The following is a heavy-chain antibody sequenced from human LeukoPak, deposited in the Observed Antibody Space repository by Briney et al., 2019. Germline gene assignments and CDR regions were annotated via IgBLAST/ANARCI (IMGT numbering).Heavy chain of an antibody. CDR3: ANPPTVTSFHY. CDR2: IKGRGGST. J-gene: IGHJ4*02. D-gene: IGHD4-11*01. CDR1: GFTLSNYA. V-gene: IGHV3-23*01. Sequence: GGSLRLSCAASGFTLSNYAMSWVRQAPGKGLEWVSSIKGRGGSTYYADSVKGRFTISRDNSKNTLYLQMNSLRAEDTAIYYCANPPTVTSFHYWGQGTLVTVSS.